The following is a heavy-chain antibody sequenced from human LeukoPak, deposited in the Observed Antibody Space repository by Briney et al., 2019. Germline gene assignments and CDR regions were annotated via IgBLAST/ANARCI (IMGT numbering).Heavy chain of an antibody. V-gene: IGHV1-3*01. J-gene: IGHJ5*02. Sequence: ASVKVSCKASGYTFTSYAMHWVSQAPGQRLEWMGWINAGNGNTKYSQKFQGRVTITRDTSASTAYMELSSLRSEDTAVYYCARDWRDYGDYGDTVVDWFDPWGQGTLVTVSS. D-gene: IGHD4-17*01. CDR1: GYTFTSYA. CDR2: INAGNGNT. CDR3: ARDWRDYGDYGDTVVDWFDP.